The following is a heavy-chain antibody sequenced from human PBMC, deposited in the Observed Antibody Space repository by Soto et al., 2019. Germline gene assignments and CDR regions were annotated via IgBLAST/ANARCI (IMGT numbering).Heavy chain of an antibody. Sequence: PSETLSLTCTVSGGSISSSSYYWGWIRQPPGKGLEWIGSIYYSGSTYYNPSLKSRVTISVDTSKNQFSLKLSSVTAADTAVYYCATTTVTTPPYYYGMDVWGQGTTVTVS. CDR2: IYYSGST. CDR3: ATTTVTTPPYYYGMDV. CDR1: GGSISSSSYY. V-gene: IGHV4-39*01. D-gene: IGHD4-4*01. J-gene: IGHJ6*02.